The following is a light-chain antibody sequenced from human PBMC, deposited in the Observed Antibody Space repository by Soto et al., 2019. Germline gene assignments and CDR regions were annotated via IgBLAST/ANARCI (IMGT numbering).Light chain of an antibody. CDR2: AAL. CDR3: QQSFSAPLT. V-gene: IGKV1-39*01. J-gene: IGKJ4*01. CDR1: QDISNY. Sequence: DIQMTQSPSSLSASVGDRVTITCQTSQDISNYVNWYQQKPGKGPKLQIYAALSLQSGVRSRFSGSGSGMDCTVTIGSLQPADFATYYCQQSFSAPLTFGGGTKVDIK.